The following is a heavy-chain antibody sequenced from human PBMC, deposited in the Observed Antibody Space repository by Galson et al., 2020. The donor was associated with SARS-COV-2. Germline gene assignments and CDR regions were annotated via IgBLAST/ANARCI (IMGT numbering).Heavy chain of an antibody. D-gene: IGHD6-13*01. J-gene: IGHJ4*02. CDR2: ISNSSRTI. CDR3: ARLSSLDY. Sequence: GESLKISCAASGFPFSSYSMNWVRQAPGKGLEWVSYISNSSRTIYYADSVKGRFTISRDNAKNSLYLHMNSLRADDTAVDYCARLSSLDYWGQGTLVTVSS. V-gene: IGHV3-48*01. CDR1: GFPFSSYS.